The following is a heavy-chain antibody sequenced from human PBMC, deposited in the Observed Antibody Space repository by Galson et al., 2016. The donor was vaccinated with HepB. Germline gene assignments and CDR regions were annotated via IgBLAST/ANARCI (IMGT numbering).Heavy chain of an antibody. CDR2: INNDGSSP. J-gene: IGHJ5*02. CDR1: GLSFSTYW. V-gene: IGHV3-74*01. D-gene: IGHD6-19*01. CDR3: ARDWGSSGWYNWFDP. Sequence: SLRLSCAASGLSFSTYWIHWVRQAPGKGPVWVSRINNDGSSPSYADSVKGRFTTSRDNAKNTLYLQMNNLRREDTALYYCARDWGSSGWYNWFDPWGQGTLVTVSS.